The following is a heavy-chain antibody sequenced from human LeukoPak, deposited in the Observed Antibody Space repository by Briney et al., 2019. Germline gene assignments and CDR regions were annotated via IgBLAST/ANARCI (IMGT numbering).Heavy chain of an antibody. D-gene: IGHD2-15*01. J-gene: IGHJ3*02. CDR3: ARDFLGSRGFAFDI. CDR2: IYYSGSA. CDR1: GGSISSYY. V-gene: IGHV4-59*01. Sequence: PSETLSLTCTVSGGSISSYYWSWIRQPPGKGLEWIGYIYYSGSANYNPSLKSRVTISVDTSKNQFSLKLSSVTAADTAVYYFARDFLGSRGFAFDIWGQGTMVTVSS.